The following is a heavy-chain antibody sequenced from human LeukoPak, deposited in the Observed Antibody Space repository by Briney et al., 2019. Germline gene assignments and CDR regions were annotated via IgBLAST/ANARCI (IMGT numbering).Heavy chain of an antibody. J-gene: IGHJ4*02. Sequence: SETLSLTCTVSGASISTYYWSWIRQPPGKGLEWIGYIYYSGSTNYNPSLKSRVTISVDTSKNQFSLKLSSVTAADTAVYYCARSGYSYGRGVYFDYWGQGTLVTVSS. V-gene: IGHV4-59*08. CDR3: ARSGYSYGRGVYFDY. D-gene: IGHD5-18*01. CDR2: IYYSGST. CDR1: GASISTYY.